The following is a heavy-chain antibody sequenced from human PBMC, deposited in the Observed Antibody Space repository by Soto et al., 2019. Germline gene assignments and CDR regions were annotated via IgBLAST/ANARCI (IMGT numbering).Heavy chain of an antibody. CDR1: GGSISSGDYY. Sequence: SETLSLTCTVSGGSISSGDYYWSWIRQPPGKGLEWIGYIYYSGSTYYNPSLKSRVTISVDTSKNQFSLKLSSVTAADTAVYYCARVWGRRSYLDAFDIWGHGKMVNVS. CDR3: ARVWGRRSYLDAFDI. CDR2: IYYSGST. D-gene: IGHD3-10*01. V-gene: IGHV4-30-4*01. J-gene: IGHJ3*02.